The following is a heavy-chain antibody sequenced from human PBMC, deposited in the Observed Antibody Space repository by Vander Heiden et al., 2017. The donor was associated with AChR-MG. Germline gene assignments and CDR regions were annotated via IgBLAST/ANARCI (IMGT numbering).Heavy chain of an antibody. D-gene: IGHD3-22*01. CDR2: FHYTGST. CDR1: GVSISSSSYS. Sequence: QLQLQESGPGLVKPSETLSLTCSVSGVSISSSSYSWGWIRPPPGKGLEWIGTFHYTGSTYYNPSLKSRVTISVDTPKNQFSLKLTSVTAADTAVYYCARHYYNTSGRDAFDIWVRGTMVTVSS. J-gene: IGHJ3*02. CDR3: ARHYYNTSGRDAFDI. V-gene: IGHV4-39*01.